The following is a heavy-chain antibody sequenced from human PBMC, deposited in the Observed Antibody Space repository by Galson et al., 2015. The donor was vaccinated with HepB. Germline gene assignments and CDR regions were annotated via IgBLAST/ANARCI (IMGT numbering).Heavy chain of an antibody. CDR3: TRAVREPDSGYFDS. Sequence: SLRLSCAASGIAFSRGDMHWVRQAPGRGLEWVAIISYDGGKKYYAKSVQGRFTISRDNSKSTLFLLMNNMRSEDTAMYYCTRAVREPDSGYFDSWGQGALVTVSS. D-gene: IGHD1-14*01. V-gene: IGHV3-30-3*01. CDR2: ISYDGGKK. CDR1: GIAFSRGD. J-gene: IGHJ4*02.